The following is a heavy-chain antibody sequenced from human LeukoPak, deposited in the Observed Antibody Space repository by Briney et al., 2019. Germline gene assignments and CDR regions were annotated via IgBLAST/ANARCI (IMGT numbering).Heavy chain of an antibody. J-gene: IGHJ4*02. CDR2: IKEDGSEK. CDR1: GFTFSSYW. V-gene: IGHV3-7*01. D-gene: IGHD3-9*01. CDR3: ARDRYFAY. Sequence: QPGGSLRLSCAASGFTFSSYWMSWVRQAPGKGLEWVANIKEDGSEKYYVESVKGRFTISRDNAKNSLYLQMNSLRPADTAVYYCARDRYFAYWGQGILVTVSS.